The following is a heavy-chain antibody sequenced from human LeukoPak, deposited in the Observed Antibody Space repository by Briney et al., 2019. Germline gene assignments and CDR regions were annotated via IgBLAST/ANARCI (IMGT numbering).Heavy chain of an antibody. Sequence: SGGSLRLSCAASGFTFSSYAMHWVRQAPGKGLEWVAVISYDGSNKYYADSVKGRFTISRDNSKNTLYLQMNSLRAEDTAVYYCVTMIVASRGQGTLVTVSS. CDR1: GFTFSSYA. V-gene: IGHV3-30-3*01. D-gene: IGHD3-22*01. J-gene: IGHJ4*02. CDR2: ISYDGSNK. CDR3: VTMIVAS.